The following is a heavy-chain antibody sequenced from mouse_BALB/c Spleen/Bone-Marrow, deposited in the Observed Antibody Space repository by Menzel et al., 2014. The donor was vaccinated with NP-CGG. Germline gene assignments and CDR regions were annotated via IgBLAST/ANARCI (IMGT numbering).Heavy chain of an antibody. J-gene: IGHJ3*01. V-gene: IGHV5-9-2*01. CDR2: ISGGGSYT. CDR3: ARHAYYDQTEVSFVY. D-gene: IGHD2-4*01. Sequence: EVKLMGSGGGLVKSGGSLKLSCAASGFTFSNYGMSWVRQTPEKRLEWVATISGGGSYTFYSDSVKGRFTISRDNAKNNLYLQLSSLRSEDTALYYCARHAYYDQTEVSFVYWGQGTLVTVSA. CDR1: GFTFSNYG.